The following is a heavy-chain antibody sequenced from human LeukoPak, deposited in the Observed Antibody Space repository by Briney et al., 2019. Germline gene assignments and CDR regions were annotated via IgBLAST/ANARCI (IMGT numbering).Heavy chain of an antibody. J-gene: IGHJ3*02. V-gene: IGHV4-59*01. CDR1: GGSISNYY. Sequence: PSETLSLTCTVSGGSISNYYWSWIRQPPGKGLEWIGYIYYSGNTKYNPSLRSRVTISGDTSKNQFSLNLSSVTAADTAVYYCARVKVYFLEAFDIWGQGTMVTVSS. CDR2: IYYSGNT. CDR3: ARVKVYFLEAFDI. D-gene: IGHD2/OR15-2a*01.